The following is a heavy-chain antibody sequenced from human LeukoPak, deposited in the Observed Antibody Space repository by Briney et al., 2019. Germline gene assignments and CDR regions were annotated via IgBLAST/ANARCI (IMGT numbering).Heavy chain of an antibody. CDR3: ARGGSYYLGGLHDY. CDR1: GGSISSSNW. CDR2: IYHSGST. J-gene: IGHJ4*02. D-gene: IGHD1-26*01. V-gene: IGHV4-4*02. Sequence: SGTLSLTCAVSGGSISSSNWWSWVRQPPGKGLEWIGEIYHSGSTNYNPSLKSRVTISVDKSKNQFSLKLSSVTAADTAVYYCARGGSYYLGGLHDYWGQGTLVTVSS.